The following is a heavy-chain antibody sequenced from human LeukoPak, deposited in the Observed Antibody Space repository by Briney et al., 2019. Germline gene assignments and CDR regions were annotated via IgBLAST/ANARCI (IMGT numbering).Heavy chain of an antibody. CDR2: ISGTGGST. D-gene: IGHD3-22*01. J-gene: IGHJ4*02. CDR1: GFTLSTYA. CDR3: AKDRGRYYDSSGFYWGYYFDS. V-gene: IGHV3-23*01. Sequence: PGGSLRLSCAASGFTLSTYAVNWVRQAPGKGLEWVSTISGTGGSTYYADSVKGRFTISRDNSKNTLYLQMSSLRAEDTAVYYCAKDRGRYYDSSGFYWGYYFDSWGQGILVTVST.